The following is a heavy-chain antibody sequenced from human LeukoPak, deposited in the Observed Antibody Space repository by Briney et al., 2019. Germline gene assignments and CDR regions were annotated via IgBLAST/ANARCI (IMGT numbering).Heavy chain of an antibody. CDR3: ARNNGMDV. V-gene: IGHV3-7*03. J-gene: IGHJ6*02. CDR2: VNRDGSET. CDR1: GFALSSHW. Sequence: GGSLRLSCAASGFALSSHWVTWVRQVPGRGPEWVANVNRDGSETYYLDSVKGRFTISKDNAKNSLYLQMNSLRAEDTALYHCARNNGMDVWGQGTTVIVSS.